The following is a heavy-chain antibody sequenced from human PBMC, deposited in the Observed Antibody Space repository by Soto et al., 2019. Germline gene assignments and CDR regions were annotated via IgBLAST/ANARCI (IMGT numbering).Heavy chain of an antibody. D-gene: IGHD3-16*01. CDR3: ARISGLGAVSPYFDH. Sequence: QVQLQEWGPRLVKPSETLSLTCTVSRGSISHFFWTWIRQPPGRGLEWIGYISYSGTTNYNASLKSRVTIAGDTSANHFSLSVRSVTAAATAVYYCARISGLGAVSPYFDHWGQGALVTVSS. V-gene: IGHV4-59*12. CDR2: ISYSGTT. CDR1: RGSISHFF. J-gene: IGHJ4*02.